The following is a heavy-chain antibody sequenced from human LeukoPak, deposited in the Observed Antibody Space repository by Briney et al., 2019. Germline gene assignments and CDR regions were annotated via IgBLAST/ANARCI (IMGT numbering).Heavy chain of an antibody. J-gene: IGHJ5*02. V-gene: IGHV3-30*02. CDR1: GFIFNNYG. CDR2: IRYDESNK. CDR3: ATMQWLEGVDWFDP. Sequence: SGGSLRLSCAASGFIFNNYGMHWVRQAPGKGLEWVAFIRYDESNKFYADSVKGRFTISRDNSKNILFLQMNSLRAEDTAVYYCATMQWLEGVDWFDPWGQGTLVTVSS. D-gene: IGHD6-19*01.